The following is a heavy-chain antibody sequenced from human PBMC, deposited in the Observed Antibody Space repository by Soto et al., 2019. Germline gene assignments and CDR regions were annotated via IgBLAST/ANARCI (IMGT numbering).Heavy chain of an antibody. CDR2: IYHSGST. V-gene: IGHV4-30-2*01. J-gene: IGHJ5*02. Sequence: QLQLQESGSGLVKPSQTLSLTCAVSGGSISSGGYSWSWIRQPPGKGLEWIGYIYHSGSTYYNPSLKSRVTILVDRYKNQFSLKLSSVTAADTAVYYCARVIAAADTISVWFDPWGQGTLVTVSS. CDR3: ARVIAAADTISVWFDP. D-gene: IGHD6-13*01. CDR1: GGSISSGGYS.